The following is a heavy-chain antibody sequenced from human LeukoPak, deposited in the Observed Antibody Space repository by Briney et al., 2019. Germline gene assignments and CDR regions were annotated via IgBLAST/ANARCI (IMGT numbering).Heavy chain of an antibody. Sequence: KPSETLSLTCTVSGGSISSYYWSWIRQPPGKGLEWIGYIYYSGSTNYNPSLKSRVTISVDTSKNQFSLKLSSVTAADTAVYYRARNGYSGYFDYWGQGTLVTVSS. CDR3: ARNGYSGYFDY. D-gene: IGHD5-18*01. V-gene: IGHV4-59*01. CDR1: GGSISSYY. CDR2: IYYSGST. J-gene: IGHJ4*02.